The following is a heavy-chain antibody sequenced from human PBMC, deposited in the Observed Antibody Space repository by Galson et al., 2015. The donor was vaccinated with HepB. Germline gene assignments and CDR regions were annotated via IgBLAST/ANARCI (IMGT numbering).Heavy chain of an antibody. D-gene: IGHD3-10*01. CDR3: ARGVLLWDGPDY. J-gene: IGHJ4*02. V-gene: IGHV1-46*01. CDR2: INPSGGST. CDR1: GYNFTSYD. Sequence: SVRVSCKASGYNFTSYDMHWVRQAPGQGLEWMGIINPSGGSTDYAQKFRGRLTMTRDTSTSTVLMELSSLRSEDTAVYHCARGVLLWDGPDYWGQGTLVTVSS.